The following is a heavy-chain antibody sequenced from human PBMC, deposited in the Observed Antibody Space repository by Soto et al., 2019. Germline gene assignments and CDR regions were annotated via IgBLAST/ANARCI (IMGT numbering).Heavy chain of an antibody. CDR2: ISTSDANT. D-gene: IGHD6-25*01. J-gene: IGHJ4*02. CDR1: GYIFTSYG. CDR3: ARTLSSAASPYYLDF. Sequence: AAVKVSCKASGYIFTSYGISWLRHVPGEGREWLGWISTSDANTDFPQKVQARVTMATDTSTTTAYMELSSLRSADTAVYYCARTLSSAASPYYLDFWGQGTLVTVSS. V-gene: IGHV1-18*01.